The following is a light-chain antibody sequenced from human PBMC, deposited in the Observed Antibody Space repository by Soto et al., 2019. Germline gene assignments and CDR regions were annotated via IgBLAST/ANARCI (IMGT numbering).Light chain of an antibody. V-gene: IGLV2-14*01. J-gene: IGLJ1*01. CDR3: SSYTSSTTYV. CDR1: SSDVGGYNY. CDR2: EVT. Sequence: VLTQPASVSGSPGQSITISCTGTSSDVGGYNYVSWYQQHPGKAPKPMIYEVTNRPSGVSDRFSGSKSGNTASLTISGLQAEDEADYYCSSYTSSTTYVFGTGTKVTVL.